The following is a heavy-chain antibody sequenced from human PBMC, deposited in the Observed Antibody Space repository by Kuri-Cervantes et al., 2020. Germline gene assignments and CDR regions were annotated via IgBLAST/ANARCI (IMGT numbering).Heavy chain of an antibody. V-gene: IGHV3-13*01. Sequence: LSLTCAASGFTFSSYDMHWVRQATGKGLEWVSAIGTAGDTYYPGSVKGRFTISRENAKNSLYLQMNSLRAGDTAVYYCANIPAAMESYYYGMDVWGQGTTVTVSS. J-gene: IGHJ6*02. D-gene: IGHD2-2*01. CDR2: IGTAGDT. CDR1: GFTFSSYD. CDR3: ANIPAAMESYYYGMDV.